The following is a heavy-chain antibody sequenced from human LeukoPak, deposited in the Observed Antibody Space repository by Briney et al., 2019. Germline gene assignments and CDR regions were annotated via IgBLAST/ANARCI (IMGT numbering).Heavy chain of an antibody. Sequence: GGSLRLSCAASGFTVSNFWMHWVRQAPGKGLVWVSRIKGDGSSTNYADSVKGRFTISRDNAKNTLHLQMDSLRVEDTAVYYCTRDFDAGSGYWGQGTLVTVSS. CDR3: TRDFDAGSGY. J-gene: IGHJ4*02. CDR2: IKGDGSST. D-gene: IGHD2-8*01. CDR1: GFTVSNFW. V-gene: IGHV3-74*01.